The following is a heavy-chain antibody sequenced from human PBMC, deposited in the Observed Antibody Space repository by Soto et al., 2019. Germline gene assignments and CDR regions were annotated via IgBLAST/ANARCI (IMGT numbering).Heavy chain of an antibody. CDR1: GCSLSASQMR. Sequence: SGPTLVNPTQTLTLTCTSSGCSLSASQMRVNWIRQPPGTALEWLARIEWDNEKYYSTSLKTRLTISKYTSSNRVVRTMPNLDPVDTATYYCARMSPDGWGLFDYWGQGMLVNVSS. CDR3: ARMSPDGWGLFDY. V-gene: IGHV2-70D*14. J-gene: IGHJ4*01. D-gene: IGHD3-10*01. CDR2: IEWDNEK.